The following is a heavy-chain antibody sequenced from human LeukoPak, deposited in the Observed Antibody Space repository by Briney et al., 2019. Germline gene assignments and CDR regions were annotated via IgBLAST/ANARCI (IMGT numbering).Heavy chain of an antibody. CDR1: GGTFSSYA. Sequence: SVKVSCKASGGTFSSYAISWVRQAPGQGLEWMGGIIPIFGTANYAQKFQGRVTITADKSTSTAYMELSSLRSEDTAVYYCAREDSSGYYYWFDPWGQGTLVTVSS. J-gene: IGHJ5*02. CDR3: AREDSSGYYYWFDP. D-gene: IGHD3-22*01. V-gene: IGHV1-69*06. CDR2: IIPIFGTA.